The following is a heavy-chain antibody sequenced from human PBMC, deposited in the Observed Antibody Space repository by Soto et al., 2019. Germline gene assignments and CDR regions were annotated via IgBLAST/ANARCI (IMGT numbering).Heavy chain of an antibody. CDR1: GGSISSYY. J-gene: IGHJ5*02. Sequence: PETLSLTCTVSGGSISSYYWSWIRQPPGKGLEWIGYIYYSGSTNYNPSLKSRVTISVDTSKNQFSLKLSSVTAADTAVYYCARQWLAYNWFDPWGQGTLVTVSS. CDR3: ARQWLAYNWFDP. CDR2: IYYSGST. D-gene: IGHD6-19*01. V-gene: IGHV4-59*08.